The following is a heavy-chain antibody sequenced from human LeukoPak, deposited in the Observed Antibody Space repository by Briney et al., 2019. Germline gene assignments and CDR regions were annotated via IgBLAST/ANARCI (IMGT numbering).Heavy chain of an antibody. CDR1: GFTFSSYA. CDR3: ARVRGYDTSDYDY. Sequence: GGSLRLSCAASGFTFSSYAMHWVRQAPGKGLVWVSRINTDGSSTTYADSVKGRFTISRDNAKNTLYLQMNSLRVEDTAVYYCARVRGYDTSDYDYWGQGTLVTVSS. D-gene: IGHD3-22*01. CDR2: INTDGSST. V-gene: IGHV3-74*01. J-gene: IGHJ4*02.